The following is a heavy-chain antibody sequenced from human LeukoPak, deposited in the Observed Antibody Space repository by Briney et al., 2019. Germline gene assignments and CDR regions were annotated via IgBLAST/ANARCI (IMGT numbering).Heavy chain of an antibody. D-gene: IGHD2-15*01. V-gene: IGHV1-69*04. J-gene: IGHJ5*02. CDR1: GGTFSSYA. CDR2: IIPILGIA. Sequence: ASVKVSCKASGGTFSSYAISWVRQAPGQGLEWMGSIIPILGIANYAQKFLGRVTITADKSTSTAYMELSSLRSEDTAVYYCARDAMVAATSNWFDPWGQGTLVTVSS. CDR3: ARDAMVAATSNWFDP.